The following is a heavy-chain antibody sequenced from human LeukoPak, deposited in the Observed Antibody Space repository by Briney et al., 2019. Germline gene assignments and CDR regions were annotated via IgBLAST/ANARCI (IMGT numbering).Heavy chain of an antibody. D-gene: IGHD3-10*01. CDR1: GFTFSSYW. CDR2: IKQDGSEK. Sequence: GGSLRLSCAASGFTFSSYWMSLVRQAPGKGLEWVANIKQDGSEKYYVDSVKGRFTISRDNAKNSLYLQMNSLRAEDTAVYYCARDRRVVRGVPYYFDYWGQGTLVTVSS. V-gene: IGHV3-7*03. J-gene: IGHJ4*02. CDR3: ARDRRVVRGVPYYFDY.